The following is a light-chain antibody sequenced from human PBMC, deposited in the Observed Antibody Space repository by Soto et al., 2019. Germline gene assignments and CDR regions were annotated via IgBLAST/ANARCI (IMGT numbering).Light chain of an antibody. V-gene: IGLV3-25*03. CDR2: KDS. J-gene: IGLJ1*01. CDR3: QSADSSGTYYV. Sequence: SYELTQPPSVSVSPGQTARITCSGDALPNQYAYWYQQKPGQAPVLLIYKDSERPSGIPERFSGSSSGTTVTLTISGVQAEDEADYYCQSADSSGTYYVFGTGTQLTVL. CDR1: ALPNQY.